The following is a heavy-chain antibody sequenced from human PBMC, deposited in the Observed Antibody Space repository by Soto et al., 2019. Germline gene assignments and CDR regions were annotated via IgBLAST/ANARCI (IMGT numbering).Heavy chain of an antibody. V-gene: IGHV4-31*03. J-gene: IGHJ5*02. CDR2: INHSGTT. D-gene: IGHD2-8*01. CDR3: ARRGGFCTDGVCAAPFDH. Sequence: KTSETLSLTCTVSGGSIRSAGHYWSWIRQHPGKGLEWIGYINHSGTTFYNPSLKSRLTISVDTSENQFSLRLTSVTAADTAVYFCARRGGFCTDGVCAAPFDHWGQGTLVTVSS. CDR1: GGSIRSAGHY.